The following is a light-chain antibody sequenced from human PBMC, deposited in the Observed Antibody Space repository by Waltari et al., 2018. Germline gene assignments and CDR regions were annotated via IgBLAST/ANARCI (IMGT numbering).Light chain of an antibody. J-gene: IGKJ5*01. V-gene: IGKV1-13*02. CDR1: QGISSA. Sequence: AIQLTQSPSSLSASVGDRVPITCRASQGISSALALCQQKPGKAPKLLIYDASSLELGVPSRFSGSGSGTDFTLTISSLQPEDFATYYCQQFNSYATFGQGTRLEIK. CDR3: QQFNSYAT. CDR2: DAS.